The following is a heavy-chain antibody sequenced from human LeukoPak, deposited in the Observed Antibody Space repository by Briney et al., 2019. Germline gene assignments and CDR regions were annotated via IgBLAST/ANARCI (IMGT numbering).Heavy chain of an antibody. V-gene: IGHV3-21*01. CDR2: ISSSSSYI. J-gene: IGHJ4*02. CDR3: ARDVSYYYDSSGSEPDY. D-gene: IGHD3-22*01. CDR1: GFTSSSYS. Sequence: GGSLRLSCAASGFTSSSYSMNWVRQAPGNGLEWVSSISSSSSYIYYADSVKGRFTISRDNAKNSLYLQMNSLRAEDTAVYYCARDVSYYYDSSGSEPDYWGQGTLVTVSS.